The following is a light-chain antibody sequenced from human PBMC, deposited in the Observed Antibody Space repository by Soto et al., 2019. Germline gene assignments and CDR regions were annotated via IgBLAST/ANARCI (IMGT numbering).Light chain of an antibody. Sequence: DIQMTQSPSSLSASVGDRVTITCRASQSISSYLNWYQQKPGKAPKLLIYAASSLQSGVPSRFSGSGSGTDFTLTISSLQPEDFATYYCQQSYSTHFTFGPGTKVDMK. CDR1: QSISSY. J-gene: IGKJ3*01. V-gene: IGKV1-39*01. CDR3: QQSYSTHFT. CDR2: AAS.